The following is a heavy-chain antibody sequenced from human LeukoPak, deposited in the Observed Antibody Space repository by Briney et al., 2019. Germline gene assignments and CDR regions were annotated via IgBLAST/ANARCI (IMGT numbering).Heavy chain of an antibody. J-gene: IGHJ4*02. CDR3: ARDSAEYYFDY. Sequence: PGGSLRLSCAASGFTVSSNYMSWVRQAPGKGLEWVSVIYSGGSTYYADSVKGRFTISRDNSKNTLYLQMNSLRAEDTAVYYCARDSAEYYFDYWGQGTLVTVSS. V-gene: IGHV3-66*01. CDR1: GFTVSSNY. CDR2: IYSGGST.